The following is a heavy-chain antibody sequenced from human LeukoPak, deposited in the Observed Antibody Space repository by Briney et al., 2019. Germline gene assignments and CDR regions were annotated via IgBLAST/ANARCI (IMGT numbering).Heavy chain of an antibody. CDR1: GHSFTNYF. CDR2: INPSGDTA. D-gene: IGHD3-10*01. Sequence: ASVKVSCKASGHSFTNYFMHWVRQAPGQGLEWMGIINPSGDTAAYAQKFQGRLTMTRDTSTSTLYMELSSLRSEDTAFYYCVRAAGDQHFDSWGQGTLVTVSS. V-gene: IGHV1-46*01. CDR3: VRAAGDQHFDS. J-gene: IGHJ4*02.